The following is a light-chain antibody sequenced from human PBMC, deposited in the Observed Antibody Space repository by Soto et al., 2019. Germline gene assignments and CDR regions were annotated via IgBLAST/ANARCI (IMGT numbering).Light chain of an antibody. CDR1: QGISSY. Sequence: IQLTQSPSSLSASVGDRVTITCRASQGISSYLAWYQQKPGKAPKLLIYAASTLQSGVPSRFSGSGSGTDFTLTISSLQPEDFAIYYCQQRHMWPITFGQGTRLEIK. J-gene: IGKJ5*01. CDR3: QQRHMWPIT. CDR2: AAS. V-gene: IGKV1-9*01.